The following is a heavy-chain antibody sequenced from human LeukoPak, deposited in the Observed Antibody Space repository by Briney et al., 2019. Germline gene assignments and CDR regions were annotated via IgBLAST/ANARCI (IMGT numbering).Heavy chain of an antibody. D-gene: IGHD3-10*02. CDR3: AELGITMIGGV. CDR1: GFTFINYG. CDR2: MGYDGSYV. J-gene: IGHJ6*04. V-gene: IGHV3-30*02. Sequence: GGSLRLSCVASGFTFINYGMHWVRQAPGKGLEWVAFMGYDGSYVHYADSVKGRFTISRDNSNNRLYLQMSSLRVEDTAVYYCAELGITMIGGVWGKGTTVTISS.